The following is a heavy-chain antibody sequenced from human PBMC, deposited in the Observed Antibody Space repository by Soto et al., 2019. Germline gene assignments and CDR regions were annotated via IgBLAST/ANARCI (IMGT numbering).Heavy chain of an antibody. J-gene: IGHJ5*02. CDR3: ARDDYKDGGDNWFDP. D-gene: IGHD3-16*01. CDR1: GGSITNYY. CDR2: IYTKERT. V-gene: IGHV4-4*07. Sequence: SETLSLTCTVSGGSITNYYWSWIRQPAGKGLEWIGRIYTKERTNYNLSFRNRVTMSVDTSKNQFSLKLDAVTAADTAVYYCARDDYKDGGDNWFDPWGQGTLVTVSS.